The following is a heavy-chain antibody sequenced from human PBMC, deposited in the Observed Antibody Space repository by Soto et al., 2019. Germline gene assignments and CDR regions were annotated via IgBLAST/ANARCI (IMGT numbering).Heavy chain of an antibody. CDR1: GFTFSTYS. CDR3: AREMGACSDSSCYPGPYDS. V-gene: IGHV3-48*02. D-gene: IGHD3-16*01. J-gene: IGHJ5*02. Sequence: GGSLRLSCAASGFTFSTYSMNWVRQAPGQGLEWVSYITSKSTTIKYADSVKGRFTVSRDNAKNSLYLQLNSLRDEDTAVYYCAREMGACSDSSCYPGPYDSWGQGTLVTVSS. CDR2: ITSKSTTI.